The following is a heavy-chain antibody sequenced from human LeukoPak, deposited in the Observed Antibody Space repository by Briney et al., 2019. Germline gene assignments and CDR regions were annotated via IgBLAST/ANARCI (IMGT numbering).Heavy chain of an antibody. CDR1: GYSFTSYY. V-gene: IGHV1-46*01. D-gene: IGHD4-17*01. J-gene: IGHJ4*01. CDR3: ARRNYGDHLDY. Sequence: ASVKVSCKASGYSFTSYYIHWVRQAPGQGLEWMGIINPSGGHTSYAQKFQDRVTMTRDTSTSIVYMEVSSLRSDDTAVYYCARRNYGDHLDYWGQGTLVTVSS. CDR2: INPSGGHT.